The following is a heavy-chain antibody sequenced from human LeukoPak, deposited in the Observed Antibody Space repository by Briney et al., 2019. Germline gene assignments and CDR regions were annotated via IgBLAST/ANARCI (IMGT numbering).Heavy chain of an antibody. V-gene: IGHV3-20*04. Sequence: RPGGSLRLSCAAPGFTFDDYGMSRIRQTPWKRLEWVSGINWNGGSTGYADSVKGRFTISRDNAKNSLYLQMNSLRAEDTALYYCARGYFEKRSPPQLPFDYWGQGTLVTVSS. CDR2: INWNGGST. CDR1: GFTFDDYG. CDR3: ARGYFEKRSPPQLPFDY. J-gene: IGHJ4*02. D-gene: IGHD2/OR15-2a*01.